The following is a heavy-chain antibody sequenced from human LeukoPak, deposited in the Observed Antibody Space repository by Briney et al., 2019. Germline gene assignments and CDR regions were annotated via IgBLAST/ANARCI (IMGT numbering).Heavy chain of an antibody. V-gene: IGHV3-74*01. Sequence: PGGSLRLSCAASGFTFSSYTMNWVRQAPGKGLVWVSRINTDGSKTTYADSVKGRFTMSRDSAKNTLYLQMNSPRAEDTAVYYCARESYCSGGSCYSGRAFDIWGQGTMVTVSS. CDR3: ARESYCSGGSCYSGRAFDI. J-gene: IGHJ3*02. CDR1: GFTFSSYT. CDR2: INTDGSKT. D-gene: IGHD2-15*01.